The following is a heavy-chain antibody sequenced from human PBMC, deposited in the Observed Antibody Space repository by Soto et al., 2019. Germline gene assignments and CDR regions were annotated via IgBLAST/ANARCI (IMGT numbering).Heavy chain of an antibody. D-gene: IGHD5-12*01. Sequence: SETLSLTCAVYGGSFSGYYWSWIRQPPGKGLEWIGEINHSGSTNYNPSLKSRVTISVDTSKNQFSLKLSSVTAADTAVYYCARSTRLRELKNWFVPWGQGTLVTVAS. J-gene: IGHJ5*02. CDR3: ARSTRLRELKNWFVP. CDR2: INHSGST. CDR1: GGSFSGYY. V-gene: IGHV4-34*01.